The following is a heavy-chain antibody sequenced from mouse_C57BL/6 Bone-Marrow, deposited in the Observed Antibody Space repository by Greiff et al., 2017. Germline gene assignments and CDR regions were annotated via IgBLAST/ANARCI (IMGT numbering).Heavy chain of an antibody. J-gene: IGHJ4*01. CDR1: GYTFTSYG. V-gene: IGHV1-81*01. CDR3: ARQRLRKRGYAMDY. Sequence: QVQLKESGAELARPGASVKLSCKASGYTFTSYGISWVKQRTGQGLAWIGEIYPRSGNTYYNEKFKGKATLTADKSSSTAYMELRSLTSEDAAVYFCARQRLRKRGYAMDYWGQGTSVTVSS. CDR2: IYPRSGNT. D-gene: IGHD1-1*01.